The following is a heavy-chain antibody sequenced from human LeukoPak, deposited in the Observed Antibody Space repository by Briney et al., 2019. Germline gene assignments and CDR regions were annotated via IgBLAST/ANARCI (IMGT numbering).Heavy chain of an antibody. D-gene: IGHD5-12*01. CDR2: IWDTEIT. V-gene: IGHV4-59*01. Sequence: KPSETLSLTCTVSGGSIRSYFWSWLRQPPGKGLEWIGYIWDTEITDYNPSLKSRVTISLDTSKNHFSLKLRSVTAADTALYFCARGLVLATDDAFDIWGQGTSVTVSS. CDR3: ARGLVLATDDAFDI. J-gene: IGHJ3*02. CDR1: GGSIRSYF.